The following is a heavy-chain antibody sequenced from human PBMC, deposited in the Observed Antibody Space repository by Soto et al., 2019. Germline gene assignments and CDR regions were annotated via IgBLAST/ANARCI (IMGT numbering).Heavy chain of an antibody. V-gene: IGHV3-30*18. J-gene: IGHJ4*02. CDR2: VSYDGSHE. CDR1: GFTFSSYA. CDR3: AKDVHHPHTYGDYNFHY. Sequence: QVQLVESGGGVVQPGTSLRLSCAASGFTFSSYAMHWVRQAPGKGLEWVAVVSYDGSHEFYADFVEGRFTIARDNSKDTLYLQMNSLRAEDTAVYYCAKDVHHPHTYGDYNFHYWGQGTLVTVSS. D-gene: IGHD4-17*01.